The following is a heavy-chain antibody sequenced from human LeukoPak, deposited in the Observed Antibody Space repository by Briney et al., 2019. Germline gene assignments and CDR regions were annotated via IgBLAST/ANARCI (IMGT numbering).Heavy chain of an antibody. CDR1: GDSISTSNSY. J-gene: IGHJ5*02. V-gene: IGHV4-39*01. CDR2: IYYSGNT. D-gene: IGHD3-9*01. Sequence: SETLSLTCTVSGDSISTSNSYWGWIRQPPGKGLEWIGSIYYSGNTYYNASLKSRVTISVDTSKNQFSLKLNSVTAADTAVYYCARARQNPYFEERRRGNWFDPWGQGTQVTVSS. CDR3: ARARQNPYFEERRRGNWFDP.